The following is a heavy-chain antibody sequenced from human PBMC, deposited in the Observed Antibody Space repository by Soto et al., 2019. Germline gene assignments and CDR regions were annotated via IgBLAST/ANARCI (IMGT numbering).Heavy chain of an antibody. CDR2: IYWNDDK. V-gene: IGHV2-5*01. Sequence: SGPTLVNPTQTLTLTCTFSGFSLSPSGVGVGWIRQPPGKALEWLALIYWNDDKRYSPSLKSRLTITKDTSKNQVVLTMTNMDPVDTATYYCAHRRWGGSYTRNNFDYWGQGTLVTVSS. D-gene: IGHD1-26*01. CDR3: AHRRWGGSYTRNNFDY. CDR1: GFSLSPSGVG. J-gene: IGHJ4*02.